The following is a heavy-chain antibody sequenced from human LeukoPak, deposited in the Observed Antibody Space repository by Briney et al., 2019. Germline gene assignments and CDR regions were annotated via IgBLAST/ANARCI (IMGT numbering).Heavy chain of an antibody. J-gene: IGHJ4*02. CDR3: ARDPLNYYDSSGYPGGYYFDY. CDR2: INLNSGGS. V-gene: IGHV1-2*04. Sequence: ASVKVSCKASGYIFSGYHMHWVRQAPGQGLEWMGRINLNSGGSNYAQKFQGWVTMTRDTSISTAYMELSRLRSDDTAVYYCARDPLNYYDSSGYPGGYYFDYWGQGTLVTVSS. D-gene: IGHD3-22*01. CDR1: GYIFSGYH.